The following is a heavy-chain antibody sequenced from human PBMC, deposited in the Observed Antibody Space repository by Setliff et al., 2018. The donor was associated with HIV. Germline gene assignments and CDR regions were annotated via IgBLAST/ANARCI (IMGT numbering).Heavy chain of an antibody. Sequence: SETLSLTCTVSGGSISSGNYYWSWIRQPAGKGLEWIGHIYTSGSTNYNPSLKSRVTISVDTSKNQFSLKLSSVTAADTAVYYCAREAPSLLFDYWGQGTLVTVSS. V-gene: IGHV4-61*09. J-gene: IGHJ4*02. CDR1: GGSISSGNYY. CDR2: IYTSGST. CDR3: AREAPSLLFDY.